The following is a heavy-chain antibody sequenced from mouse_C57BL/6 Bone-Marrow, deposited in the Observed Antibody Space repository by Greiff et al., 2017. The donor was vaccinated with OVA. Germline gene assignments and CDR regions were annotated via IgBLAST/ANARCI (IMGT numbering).Heavy chain of an antibody. CDR3: ARIGSSYSYWYFDV. CDR1: GFSLTSYA. V-gene: IGHV2-9-1*01. CDR2: IWTGGGT. J-gene: IGHJ1*03. D-gene: IGHD1-1*01. Sequence: VMLVESGPGLVAPSQSLSITCTVSGFSLTSYAISWVRQPPGKGLEWLGVIWTGGGTNYNSALKSRLSISKDNSKSQVFLKMNSLQTDDTARDYGARIGSSYSYWYFDVWGTGTTVTVSS.